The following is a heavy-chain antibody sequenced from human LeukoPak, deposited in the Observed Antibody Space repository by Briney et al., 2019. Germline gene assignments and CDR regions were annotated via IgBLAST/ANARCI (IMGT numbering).Heavy chain of an antibody. Sequence: GGSLRLSCAASGFTFSSYSMNWVRQAPGKGLEYVSYISSGSGTIYYADSVKGRFTISRDNAKNSLYLQMNSLSAEDTAVYYCARAQKYSYDAFDIWGQGTMVTVSS. V-gene: IGHV3-48*04. D-gene: IGHD4-11*01. CDR2: ISSGSGTI. J-gene: IGHJ3*02. CDR1: GFTFSSYS. CDR3: ARAQKYSYDAFDI.